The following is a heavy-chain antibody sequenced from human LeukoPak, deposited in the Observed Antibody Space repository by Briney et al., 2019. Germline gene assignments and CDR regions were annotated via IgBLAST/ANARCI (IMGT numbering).Heavy chain of an antibody. J-gene: IGHJ4*02. V-gene: IGHV4-34*01. CDR3: ARKVPYGSGKFDY. CDR1: GGSFSGYY. CDR2: INHSGST. Sequence: PSETLSLTCAVYGGSFSGYYWSWIRQPPGKGLEWIGEINHSGSTNYNPSLKSRVTISVDTSKNQFSLKLSSVTAADTAVYYCARKVPYGSGKFDYWGQGTLVTVSS. D-gene: IGHD3-10*01.